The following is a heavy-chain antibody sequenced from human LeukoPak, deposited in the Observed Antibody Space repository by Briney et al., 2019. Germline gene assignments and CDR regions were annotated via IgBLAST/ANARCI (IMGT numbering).Heavy chain of an antibody. CDR2: INPNSGGT. Sequence: GASVKVSCKASGYTFTGYYMHWVRQAPGQGLEWMGWINPNSGGTNYAQKFQGRVTMTRDTSISTAYMELSRLRSDDTAVYYCARDKGRWELPSYYMDVWGKGTTVTVSS. D-gene: IGHD1-26*01. CDR3: ARDKGRWELPSYYMDV. CDR1: GYTFTGYY. V-gene: IGHV1-2*02. J-gene: IGHJ6*03.